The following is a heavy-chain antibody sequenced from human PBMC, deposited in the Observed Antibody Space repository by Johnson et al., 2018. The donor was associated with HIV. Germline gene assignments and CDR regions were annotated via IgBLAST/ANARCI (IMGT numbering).Heavy chain of an antibody. Sequence: QVQLVESGGGVVQPGRSLRLSCAASGFTFSSYAMHWVRQAPGKGLEWVAVISYDGSNKYYADSVKGRFTISRDNSKNSLYLQMNSLRAEDTAVYYCARGDRSTYYRRGAFDIWGQGTMVTVSS. J-gene: IGHJ3*02. CDR3: ARGDRSTYYRRGAFDI. V-gene: IGHV3-30*04. D-gene: IGHD1-26*01. CDR1: GFTFSSYA. CDR2: ISYDGSNK.